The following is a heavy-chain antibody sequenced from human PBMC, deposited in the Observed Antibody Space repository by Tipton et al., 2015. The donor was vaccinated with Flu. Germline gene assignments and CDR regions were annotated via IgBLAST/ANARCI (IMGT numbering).Heavy chain of an antibody. Sequence: TLSLTCTVSGDSTSSYYWSWIRQPAGKGLEWIGRIYTSGSTNHNASLKSRVTMSVDTSKNQFSLKLSSVTVADTAVYYCARDYLLGDLSFFDNWGQGTLVTVSS. J-gene: IGHJ4*02. CDR3: ARDYLLGDLSFFDN. CDR2: IYTSGST. D-gene: IGHD3-16*02. CDR1: GDSTSSYY. V-gene: IGHV4-4*07.